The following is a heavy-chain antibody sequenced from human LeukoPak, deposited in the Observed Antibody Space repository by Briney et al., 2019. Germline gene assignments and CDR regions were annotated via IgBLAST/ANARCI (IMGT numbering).Heavy chain of an antibody. CDR3: ARNSSQDWLDP. Sequence: PSETRSLTCTVSGGSISSSSYYWGWFRQPPGKGLEWFGSIYYSGSTYYNPSLKSRFTISLDTSKNQFSLRLISVTPADTAVYFCARNSSQDWLDPWGQGTLVTVSS. CDR1: GGSISSSSYY. V-gene: IGHV4-39*01. J-gene: IGHJ5*01. D-gene: IGHD2/OR15-2a*01. CDR2: IYYSGST.